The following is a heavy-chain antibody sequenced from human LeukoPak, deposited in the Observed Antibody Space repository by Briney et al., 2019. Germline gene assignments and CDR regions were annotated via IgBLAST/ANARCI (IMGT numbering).Heavy chain of an antibody. D-gene: IGHD5-12*01. CDR1: GFTFSSYA. CDR2: ISGSGGST. J-gene: IGHJ5*02. CDR3: AADSGYDYFSHH. Sequence: GGSLRLSCAASGFTFSSYAMSWVRQAPGKGLEWVSAISGSGGSTYYADSVKGRFTISRDNSKNTLYLQMNSLRAEDTAVYYCAADSGYDYFSHHWGQGTLVTVSS. V-gene: IGHV3-23*01.